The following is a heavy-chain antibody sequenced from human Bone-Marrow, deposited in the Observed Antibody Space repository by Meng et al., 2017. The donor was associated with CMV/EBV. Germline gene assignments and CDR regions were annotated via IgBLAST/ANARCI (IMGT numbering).Heavy chain of an antibody. CDR2: ISSSSYI. D-gene: IGHD3-3*01. V-gene: IGHV3-21*01. CDR1: GFTFSSYE. J-gene: IGHJ6*02. CDR3: ARDARKSYYDFWSGYYNKHYYYYGMDV. Sequence: EGSLRLSCAASGFTFSSYEMNWVRQAPGKGLEWVSSISSSSYIYYADSVKGRFTISRDNAKNSLYLQMNSLRAEDTAVYYCARDARKSYYDFWSGYYNKHYYYYGMDVWGQGTTVTVSS.